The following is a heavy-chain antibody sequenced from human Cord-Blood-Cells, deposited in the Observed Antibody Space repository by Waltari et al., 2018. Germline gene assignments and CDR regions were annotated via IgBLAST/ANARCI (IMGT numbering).Heavy chain of an antibody. J-gene: IGHJ3*02. D-gene: IGHD3-10*01. CDR1: GSTFTGYY. CDR3: ARGSGRELDAFDI. Sequence: QVQLVQSGAEVKKPGASVTVSCKASGSTFTGYYMHWVRQAPGQGLEWMGWINPHSGGTNYAQKFQGWVTMTRDTSISTAYTERSRLRSDDTAVYYCARGSGRELDAFDIWGQGTMVTVSS. V-gene: IGHV1-2*04. CDR2: INPHSGGT.